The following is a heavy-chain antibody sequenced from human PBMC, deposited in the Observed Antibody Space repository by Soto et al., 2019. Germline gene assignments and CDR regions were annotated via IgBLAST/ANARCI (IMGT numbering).Heavy chain of an antibody. CDR3: SYGDSPGPIDH. D-gene: IGHD4-17*01. CDR1: GASISSYY. V-gene: IGHV4-59*01. CDR2: IHNGERT. Sequence: SETMSLTCSVSGASISSYYWSWFRQAPGKGLEYIGYIHNGERTNYNPSLESRVTISADTSKNQFSLRLSSVTAADTAMYYCSYGDSPGPIDHWGQGTLVTVSS. J-gene: IGHJ4*02.